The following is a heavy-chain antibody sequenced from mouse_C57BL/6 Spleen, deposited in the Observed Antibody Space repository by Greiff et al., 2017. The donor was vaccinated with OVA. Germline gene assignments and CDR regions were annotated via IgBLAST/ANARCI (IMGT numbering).Heavy chain of an antibody. CDR3: ARGRLPAWFAY. Sequence: EVKVEESGPGLVKPSQSLSLTCSVTGYSITSGYYWNWIRQFPGNKLEWMGYISYDGSNNYNPSLKNRISITRDTSKNQFFLKLNSVTTEDTATYYCARGRLPAWFAYWGQGTLVTVSA. D-gene: IGHD2-2*01. CDR1: GYSITSGYY. J-gene: IGHJ3*01. CDR2: ISYDGSN. V-gene: IGHV3-6*01.